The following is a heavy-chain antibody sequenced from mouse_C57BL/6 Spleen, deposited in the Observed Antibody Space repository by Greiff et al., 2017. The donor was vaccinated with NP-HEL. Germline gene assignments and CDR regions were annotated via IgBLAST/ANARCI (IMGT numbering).Heavy chain of an antibody. Sequence: QVHVKQSGAELVKPGASVKLSCKASGYTFTSYWMQWVKQRPGQGLEWIGEIDPSDSYTNYNQKFKGKATLTVDTSSSTAYMQLSSLTSEDSAVYYCARSYYSNYSDYWGQGTTLTVSS. CDR1: GYTFTSYW. CDR2: IDPSDSYT. CDR3: ARSYYSNYSDY. D-gene: IGHD2-5*01. J-gene: IGHJ2*01. V-gene: IGHV1-50*01.